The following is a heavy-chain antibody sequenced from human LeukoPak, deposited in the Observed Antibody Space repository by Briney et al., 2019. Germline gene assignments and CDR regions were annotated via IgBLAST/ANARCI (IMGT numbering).Heavy chain of an antibody. Sequence: GASVKVSCKASGGTFSSYAISWVRQAPGQGLEWMGGIIPIFGTANYAQKLQGRVTMTTDTSTSTAYMELRSLRSDDTAVYYCARSAVPAAMVDYWGQGTLVTVSS. CDR2: IIPIFGTA. V-gene: IGHV1-69*05. CDR3: ARSAVPAAMVDY. CDR1: GGTFSSYA. J-gene: IGHJ4*02. D-gene: IGHD2-2*01.